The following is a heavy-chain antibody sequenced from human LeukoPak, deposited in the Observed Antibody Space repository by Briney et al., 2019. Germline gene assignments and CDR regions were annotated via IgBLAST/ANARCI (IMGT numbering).Heavy chain of an antibody. D-gene: IGHD5-24*01. Sequence: SETLSLTCAVYGGSFSGYYWSWIRQPPGKGLEWIGEINHSGSTYYNPSLKSRVTISVDTSKNQFSLKLSSVTAADTAVYYCARSRPFKEMATTFVTSFFDYWGQGTLVTVSS. CDR3: ARSRPFKEMATTFVTSFFDY. CDR1: GGSFSGYY. J-gene: IGHJ4*02. V-gene: IGHV4-34*01. CDR2: INHSGST.